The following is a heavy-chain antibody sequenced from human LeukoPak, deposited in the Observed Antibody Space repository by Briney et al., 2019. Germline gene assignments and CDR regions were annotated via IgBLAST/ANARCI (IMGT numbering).Heavy chain of an antibody. J-gene: IGHJ3*02. CDR1: GFSFSSYG. CDR3: ARMCTGGSCYFSSI. CDR2: ISYDGRSG. V-gene: IGHV3-30*04. D-gene: IGHD2-15*01. Sequence: GKSLRLSCVVSGFSFSSYGMDWVRQAPGKGLDWIGSISYDGRSGHYADSVKGRFTISRDNSRYTLYLHMNSLRAEDTAIYYCARMCTGGSCYFSSIWGQGTMVTVSS.